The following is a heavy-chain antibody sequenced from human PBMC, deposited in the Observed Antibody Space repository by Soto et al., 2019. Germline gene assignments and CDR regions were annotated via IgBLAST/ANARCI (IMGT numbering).Heavy chain of an antibody. D-gene: IGHD6-6*01. J-gene: IGHJ4*02. CDR3: ARGAPGFEYSSRHPYYFDY. V-gene: IGHV1-2*04. CDR2: INPNSGGT. CDR1: GYTFTGYY. Sequence: ASVKVSCKASGYTFTGYYMHWVRQAPGQGLEWMGWINPNSGGTNYAQKFQGWVTMTRDTSISTAYMELSRLRSDDTAVYYCARGAPGFEYSSRHPYYFDYWGQGTLVTVSS.